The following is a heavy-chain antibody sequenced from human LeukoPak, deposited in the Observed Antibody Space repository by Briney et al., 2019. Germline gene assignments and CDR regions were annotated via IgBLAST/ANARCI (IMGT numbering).Heavy chain of an antibody. CDR1: GFTFSSSG. V-gene: IGHV3-30*02. J-gene: IGHJ4*02. CDR2: IRNEGRNK. Sequence: GGSLRLSCAASGFTFSSSGMHWVCQAPGKRLECGAFIRNEGRNKYYADSVKGRFTMSRDNSKNTLYLEMNSLRAEDTAVYYCAKRKDFDFWSGHAEGYFDYWGQGTLVTVSS. D-gene: IGHD3-3*01. CDR3: AKRKDFDFWSGHAEGYFDY.